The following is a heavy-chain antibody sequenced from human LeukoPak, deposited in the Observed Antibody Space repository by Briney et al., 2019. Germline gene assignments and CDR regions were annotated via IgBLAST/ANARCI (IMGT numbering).Heavy chain of an antibody. V-gene: IGHV3-23*01. CDR3: AKLMYREGVVGARNPY. Sequence: GGSLRLSCAASGFTFSSYAMSWVRQAPGKGLEWVSAISGSGGSTYYADSVKGRFTISRDNSKNTLYLQMNSLRAEDTAVYYCAKLMYREGVVGARNPYWGQGTLVTVSS. CDR2: ISGSGGST. CDR1: GFTFSSYA. D-gene: IGHD1-26*01. J-gene: IGHJ4*02.